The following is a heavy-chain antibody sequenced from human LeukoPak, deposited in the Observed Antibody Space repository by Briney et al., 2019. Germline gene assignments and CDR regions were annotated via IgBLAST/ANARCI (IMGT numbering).Heavy chain of an antibody. Sequence: GAFVTVSCKASGHTFTSYGISWLRQAPGQGLEWMGWISPCNGDTYHAQKLQGRVTMTTDTYTSTAYMELRCLRSDDTAVYYCAIQRDYYDRSGYYYKWFDPWGQGTLVTVSS. V-gene: IGHV1-18*01. CDR2: ISPCNGDT. D-gene: IGHD3-22*01. CDR1: GHTFTSYG. CDR3: AIQRDYYDRSGYYYKWFDP. J-gene: IGHJ5*02.